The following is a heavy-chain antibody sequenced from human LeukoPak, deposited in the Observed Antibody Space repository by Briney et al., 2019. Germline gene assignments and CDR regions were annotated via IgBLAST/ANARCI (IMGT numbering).Heavy chain of an antibody. V-gene: IGHV1-18*01. CDR2: ISAYNGNT. CDR3: ARDLESTAARPRFFDY. J-gene: IGHJ4*02. D-gene: IGHD6-6*01. Sequence: ASVKVSCKASGYTFTSYGISWVRQAPGQGLEWMGWISAYNGNTNYAQRFQGRVTMTTDTSTTTAYMELRSLRSDDTAVCYCARDLESTAARPRFFDYWGQGTLVTVSS. CDR1: GYTFTSYG.